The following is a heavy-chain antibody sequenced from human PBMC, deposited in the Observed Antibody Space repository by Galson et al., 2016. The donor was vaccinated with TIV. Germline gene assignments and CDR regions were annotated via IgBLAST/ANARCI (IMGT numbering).Heavy chain of an antibody. J-gene: IGHJ4*02. CDR3: AKEGGLYCSSTSCYPIDY. Sequence: SLRLSCAASELTFSNYGMSWVRQAPGKGLEWVSGISYSGESTYYADSVKGRLTISRANSMNPLYLQMNSLRAEDTAVYYCAKEGGLYCSSTSCYPIDYWGQGTLVTVSS. V-gene: IGHV3-23*01. CDR2: ISYSGEST. CDR1: ELTFSNYG. D-gene: IGHD2-2*01.